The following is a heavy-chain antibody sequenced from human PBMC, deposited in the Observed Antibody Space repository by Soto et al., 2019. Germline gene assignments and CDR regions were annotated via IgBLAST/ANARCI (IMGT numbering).Heavy chain of an antibody. J-gene: IGHJ4*02. D-gene: IGHD1-1*01. Sequence: SETLSLTCNVSGGPIKTGDYYWNWIRQPPGKGLEWIGYVFYSGATNYSPSLKSRAAISMDTSKNQFSLSLTSVTAADTAVYYCAIAGTSYGQLHFLGQGIPLTVSS. CDR2: VFYSGAT. CDR3: AIAGTSYGQLHF. V-gene: IGHV4-30-4*01. CDR1: GGPIKTGDYY.